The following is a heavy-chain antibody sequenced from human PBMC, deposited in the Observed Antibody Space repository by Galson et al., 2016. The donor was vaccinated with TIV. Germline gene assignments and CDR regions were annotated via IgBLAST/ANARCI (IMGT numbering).Heavy chain of an antibody. CDR2: INPKNGDT. D-gene: IGHD6-19*01. Sequence: SVKVSCKASGYTFPDFYLHWVRQAPGQGLEWMGWINPKNGDTNYAQKFQCRGTLTRDTSITTAFLDLKWLRPDDTAVYFCARVPGAVAGRAWGQGTLVTVSS. CDR3: ARVPGAVAGRA. CDR1: GYTFPDFY. J-gene: IGHJ5*02. V-gene: IGHV1-2*02.